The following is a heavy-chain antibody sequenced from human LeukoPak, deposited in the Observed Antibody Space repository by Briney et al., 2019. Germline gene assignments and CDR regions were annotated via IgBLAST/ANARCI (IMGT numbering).Heavy chain of an antibody. Sequence: GGSLRLSCTASGFIFSRNNMNWVRQAPGKGLEWVSSTVSRGTTQYADSVKGRFTVSRDTSKNTLYLQMNSLRADDTAVYYCAKCSTSAYTTGWCNWIDPWGQGTLVTVSS. J-gene: IGHJ5*02. CDR2: TVSRGTT. D-gene: IGHD6-19*01. CDR3: AKCSTSAYTTGWCNWIDP. CDR1: GFIFSRNN. V-gene: IGHV3-23*01.